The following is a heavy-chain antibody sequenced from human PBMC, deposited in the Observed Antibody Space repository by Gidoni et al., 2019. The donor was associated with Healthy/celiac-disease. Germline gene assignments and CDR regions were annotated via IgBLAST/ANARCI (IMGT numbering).Heavy chain of an antibody. CDR2: ISAYNGNT. J-gene: IGHJ5*02. CDR1: GYTITSYG. Sequence: QFQLVQSGAEVKKPGASVKVSCKASGYTITSYGISWVRQAPGQGLEWMGWISAYNGNTNYAQKLQGRVTMTTDTSTSTAYMELRSLRSDDTAVYYCAREPPPGYCSGGSCYQAWFDPWGQGTLVTVSS. D-gene: IGHD2-15*01. V-gene: IGHV1-18*01. CDR3: AREPPPGYCSGGSCYQAWFDP.